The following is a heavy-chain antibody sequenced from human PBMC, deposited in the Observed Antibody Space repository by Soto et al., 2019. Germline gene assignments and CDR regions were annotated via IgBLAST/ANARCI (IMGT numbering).Heavy chain of an antibody. CDR1: GDSVSSGSAA. CDR3: ARSGSSGRAHYLAY. D-gene: IGHD6-19*01. Sequence: SQTLSLTCAISGDSVSSGSAAWNWIRQSPSRGLEWLGMTYYRSKWYTDYAVSGKGRIAVNADTSRNQFSLHLNSVTPEDTAVYYCARSGSSGRAHYLAYSAQRSLV. J-gene: IGHJ4*02. CDR2: TYYRSKWYT. V-gene: IGHV6-1*01.